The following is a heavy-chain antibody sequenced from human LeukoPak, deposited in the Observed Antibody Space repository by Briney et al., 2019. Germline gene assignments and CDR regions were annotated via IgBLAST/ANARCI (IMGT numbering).Heavy chain of an antibody. V-gene: IGHV4-4*07. CDR2: IYTSEST. D-gene: IGHD2-2*01. Sequence: SETLSLTCTVSGGSISSYYWSWIRQPAGKGLEWIGRIYTSESTNYNPSLKSRVTMSLDTSKYQFSLKLNSVTAADTAVYYCARNYCSSTSCYDAFDIWGQGTMVTVSS. J-gene: IGHJ3*02. CDR3: ARNYCSSTSCYDAFDI. CDR1: GGSISSYY.